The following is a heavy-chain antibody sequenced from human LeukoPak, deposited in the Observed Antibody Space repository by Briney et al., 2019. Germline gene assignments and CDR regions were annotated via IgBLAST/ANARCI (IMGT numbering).Heavy chain of an antibody. D-gene: IGHD5-12*01. J-gene: IGHJ3*02. Sequence: GESLKISCKGSGYSFTNYWIGWVRQMPGKGLEWMGIIYPADSDTRYSPSFQDQVTISADKSISTAYLQWSSLKASDTAMYYCARLAGDIVATTDAFDIWGQGTMVTVSS. CDR2: IYPADSDT. V-gene: IGHV5-51*01. CDR3: ARLAGDIVATTDAFDI. CDR1: GYSFTNYW.